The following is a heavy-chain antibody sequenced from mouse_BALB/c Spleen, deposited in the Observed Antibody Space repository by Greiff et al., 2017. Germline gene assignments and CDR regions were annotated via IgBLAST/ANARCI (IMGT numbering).Heavy chain of an antibody. CDR1: GYTFTDYA. J-gene: IGHJ2*01. CDR2: ISTYYGNT. V-gene: IGHV1-67*01. CDR3: ARRGCDGGAFDY. Sequence: QVQLKQSGPELVRPGVSVKISCTGSGYTFTDYAMHWVKQSHAKSLEWIGVISTYYGNTNYNQKFKGKATMTVDKSSSTAYMELARLTSEASAIYYCARRGCDGGAFDYWGQGTTLTVSS.